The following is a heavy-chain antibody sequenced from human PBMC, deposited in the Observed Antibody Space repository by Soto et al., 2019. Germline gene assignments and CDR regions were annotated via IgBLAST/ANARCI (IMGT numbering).Heavy chain of an antibody. CDR3: ARDGVGANGPRDY. D-gene: IGHD1-26*01. CDR2: ISSDGGDT. V-gene: IGHV3-30*03. J-gene: IGHJ4*01. Sequence: GGSLRLSCAASGFTFSSYGMHWVGQAPGKGLEWVAVISSDGGDTYYADSIKGRFIISRDNSKYTLSLQMNSLRPEDTAVYYCARDGVGANGPRDYCGHGTPVTVSS. CDR1: GFTFSSYG.